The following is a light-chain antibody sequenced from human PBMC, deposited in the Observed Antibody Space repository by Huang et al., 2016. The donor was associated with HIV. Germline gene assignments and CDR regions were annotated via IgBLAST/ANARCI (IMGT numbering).Light chain of an antibody. V-gene: IGKV3-20*01. CDR2: GAA. J-gene: IGKJ5*01. Sequence: EIVLTQSPGTLSLSPGERATLSCRASQSVSSSYLAWYQQKPGQAPRLLIYGAASRATGIPDSVSGSGSGTDFTLTISRLEPEDFAVYYCQQYGSSPITFGQGTRLEMK. CDR1: QSVSSSY. CDR3: QQYGSSPIT.